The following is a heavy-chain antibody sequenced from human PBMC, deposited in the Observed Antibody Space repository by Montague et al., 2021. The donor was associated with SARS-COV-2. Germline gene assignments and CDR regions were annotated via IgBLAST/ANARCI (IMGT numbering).Heavy chain of an antibody. CDR1: GFTYRGSW. D-gene: IGHD6-19*01. CDR3: VRGGGSGWPFEN. V-gene: IGHV3-7*01. Sequence: SLRLSCAASGFTYRGSWMRRVRQAPVKGLEWAANINADGHEQNYXDSXKGRFTISRDNAQNSLYLRLRSLRVEDTSLYYCVRGGGSGWPFENWGQGALVTVSS. J-gene: IGHJ4*02. CDR2: INADGHEQ.